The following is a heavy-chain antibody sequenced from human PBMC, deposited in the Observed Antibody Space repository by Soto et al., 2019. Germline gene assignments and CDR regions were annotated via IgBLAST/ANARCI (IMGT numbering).Heavy chain of an antibody. V-gene: IGHV3-23*01. D-gene: IGHD3-10*01. CDR2: ISGSGGST. CDR3: ANTRYYYGSGSYYDGGYYFDY. J-gene: IGHJ4*02. Sequence: GGSLRLSCAASGFTFSIYAMRWVRQAPGKGLEWVSAISGSGGSTYYADSVKGRFTISRDNSKNTLYLQMNSLRAEDTAVYYCANTRYYYGSGSYYDGGYYFDYWGQGTLVTVSS. CDR1: GFTFSIYA.